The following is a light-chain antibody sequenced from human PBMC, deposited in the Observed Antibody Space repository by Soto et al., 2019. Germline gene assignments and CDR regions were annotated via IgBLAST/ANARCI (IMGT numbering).Light chain of an antibody. J-gene: IGKJ1*01. CDR3: QQYGSSVWT. Sequence: EIVLTQSPGTLSLSPGERATLSCRASQSVTSNYLAWYQQKPGQAPRLLIYGASIRATGIPARFSGSGSGTDFTLTITRLEPEDFAVYYCQQYGSSVWTFGQGTKVDIK. CDR2: GAS. CDR1: QSVTSNY. V-gene: IGKV3-20*01.